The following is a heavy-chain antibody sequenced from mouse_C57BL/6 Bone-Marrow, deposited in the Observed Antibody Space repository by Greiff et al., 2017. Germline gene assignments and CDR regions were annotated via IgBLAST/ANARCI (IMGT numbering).Heavy chain of an antibody. CDR2: ISDGGSYT. J-gene: IGHJ3*01. V-gene: IGHV5-4*01. CDR3: AREIYYYGSSY. D-gene: IGHD1-1*01. Sequence: QLVESGGGLVKPGGSLKLSCAASGFTFSSYAMSWVRQTPEKRLEWVATISDGGSYTYYPDNVKGRFTISRDNAKNNLYLQMSHLKSEDTAMYYCAREIYYYGSSYWGQGTLVTVSA. CDR1: GFTFSSYA.